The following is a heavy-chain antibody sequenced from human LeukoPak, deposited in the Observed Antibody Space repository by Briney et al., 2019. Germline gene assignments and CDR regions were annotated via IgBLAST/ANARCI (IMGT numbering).Heavy chain of an antibody. CDR3: ARVWDREAFDI. V-gene: IGHV1-2*02. D-gene: IGHD3-16*01. CDR1: GYTFTGYY. Sequence: ASVKVSCMASGYTFTGYYMHWVRQAPGQGLEWMGWINPNSGGTNSAQKVQGRVTMTRDTSISTAYMELSRLRSDATAVYYCARVWDREAFDIWGQGTMVTVSS. J-gene: IGHJ3*02. CDR2: INPNSGGT.